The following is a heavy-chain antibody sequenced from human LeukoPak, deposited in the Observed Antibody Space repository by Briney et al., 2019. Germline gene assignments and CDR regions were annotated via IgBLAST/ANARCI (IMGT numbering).Heavy chain of an antibody. V-gene: IGHV1-69*13. D-gene: IGHD3-3*01. CDR1: GGTFSSYA. J-gene: IGHJ6*02. Sequence: SVKVSCKASGGTFSSYAISWVRQAPGQGLEWMGGIIPIFGTANYAQKFQGRVTITAGESTSTAYMELSSLRSEDTAVYYCARGATIFGVVPLYGMDVWGQGTTVTVSS. CDR2: IIPIFGTA. CDR3: ARGATIFGVVPLYGMDV.